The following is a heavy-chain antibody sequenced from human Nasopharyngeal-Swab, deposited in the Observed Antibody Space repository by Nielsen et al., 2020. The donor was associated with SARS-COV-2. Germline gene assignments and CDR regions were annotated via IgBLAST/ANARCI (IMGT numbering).Heavy chain of an antibody. D-gene: IGHD3-10*01. J-gene: IGHJ6*02. CDR1: GFTFSSYW. CDR2: IKQDGSEK. V-gene: IGHV3-7*01. CDR3: ARFGRIAPYYYYGMDV. Sequence: LSCAASGFTFSSYWMSWVRQAPGKGLEWVANIKQDGSEKYYVDSVKGRFTISRDNAKNSLYLQMNSLRAEDTAVYYCARFGRIAPYYYYGMDVGGQGTTVTVSS.